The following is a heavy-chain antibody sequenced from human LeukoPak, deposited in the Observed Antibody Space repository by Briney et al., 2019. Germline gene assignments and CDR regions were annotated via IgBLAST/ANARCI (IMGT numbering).Heavy chain of an antibody. CDR1: GGSISSSNW. V-gene: IGHV4-4*02. J-gene: IGHJ5*02. CDR2: IYHSGST. Sequence: PSGTLSLTCAVSGGSISSSNWWSWVRQPPGKGLEWIGEIYHSGSTNYNPSLKSRVTISVDKSKNQFSLKLSSVTAADTAVYYCARDCGSSWRAWFDPWGQGTLVTVSS. CDR3: ARDCGSSWRAWFDP. D-gene: IGHD6-13*01.